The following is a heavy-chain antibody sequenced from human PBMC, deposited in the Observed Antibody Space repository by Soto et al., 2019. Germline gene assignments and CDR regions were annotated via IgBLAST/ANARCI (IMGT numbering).Heavy chain of an antibody. D-gene: IGHD4-17*01. J-gene: IGHJ2*01. V-gene: IGHV3-23*01. CDR3: AKPHFYGDYVGLYFDL. CDR2: ISGSGGST. Sequence: EVQLLESGGGLVQPGGSLRLSCAASGFTFSSYAMSWFRQAPGKGLEWVSAISGSGGSTYYADSVKGRFTISRDNSKNTLYLQMNSLRAEDTAVYYCAKPHFYGDYVGLYFDLWGRGTLVTVSS. CDR1: GFTFSSYA.